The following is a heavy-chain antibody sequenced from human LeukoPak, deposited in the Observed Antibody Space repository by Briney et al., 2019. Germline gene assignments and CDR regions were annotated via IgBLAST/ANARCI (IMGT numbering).Heavy chain of an antibody. CDR3: AKPSFNGEDRDYLWGSQRYTDFGY. D-gene: IGHD3-16*02. V-gene: IGHV3-23*01. J-gene: IGHJ4*02. CDR2: ISGSGGST. CDR1: GFAFSRGA. Sequence: GGSLRLSCAASGFAFSRGAMSWVRQAPGKGLEWVSGISGSGGSTYYADSVKGRFTISRDNSKNTLFLQMNNLRAEDTAIYYCAKPSFNGEDRDYLWGSQRYTDFGYWGQGTLVTVSS.